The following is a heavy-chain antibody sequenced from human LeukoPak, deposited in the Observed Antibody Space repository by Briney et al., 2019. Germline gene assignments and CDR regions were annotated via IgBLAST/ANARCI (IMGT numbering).Heavy chain of an antibody. J-gene: IGHJ4*02. CDR3: ARDKEGSYYYDSSGYYYDY. Sequence: PPGGSLRLSCAASGFTFSSYEMNWVRQAPGKGLEWVSYISSSGSTIYYADSVKGRFTISRDNAKNSLYLQMNSLRAEDTAVYYCARDKEGSYYYDSSGYYYDYWGQGTLVTVSS. CDR1: GFTFSSYE. D-gene: IGHD3-22*01. V-gene: IGHV3-48*03. CDR2: ISSSGSTI.